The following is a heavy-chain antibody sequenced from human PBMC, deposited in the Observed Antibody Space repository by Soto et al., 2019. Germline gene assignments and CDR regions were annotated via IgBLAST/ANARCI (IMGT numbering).Heavy chain of an antibody. J-gene: IGHJ4*02. CDR2: IYPGDSDT. CDR3: ARLEVVTPTYIDY. CDR1: GYSFTSYW. Sequence: PGESLKISRNGSGYSFTSYWSGWVRPMPGKGLEWMGIIYPGDSDTRYSPSFQGQVTISADKSISTAYLQWSSLKASDTAMYYCARLEVVTPTYIDYWGQGTLVTVSS. D-gene: IGHD2-21*02. V-gene: IGHV5-51*01.